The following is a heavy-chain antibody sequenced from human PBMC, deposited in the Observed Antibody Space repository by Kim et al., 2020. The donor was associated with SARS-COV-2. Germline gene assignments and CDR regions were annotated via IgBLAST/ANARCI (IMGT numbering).Heavy chain of an antibody. Sequence: SVKVSCKASGGTFSSYAISWVRQAPGQGLEWMGRIIPILGIANYAQKFQGRVTITADKSTSTAYMELSSLRSEDTAVYYCARDFASSSWYEGYYYYYMDVWGKGTTVTVSS. J-gene: IGHJ6*03. CDR3: ARDFASSSWYEGYYYYYMDV. CDR1: GGTFSSYA. CDR2: IIPILGIA. V-gene: IGHV1-69*04. D-gene: IGHD6-13*01.